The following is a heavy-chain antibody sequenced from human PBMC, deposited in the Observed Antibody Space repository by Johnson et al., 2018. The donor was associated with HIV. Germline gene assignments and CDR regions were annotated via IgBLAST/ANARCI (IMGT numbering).Heavy chain of an antibody. Sequence: VQLVESGGGLVQPGGSLRLSCAASGFTVSSNYMSWVRPAPGKGLEWVSVLYSGGSTYYADSVRGRFTISRDNSKNTLYLQMNSLRAEDTAVYHCARERPGYGGHDAFDIWGQGTMVTVSS. CDR1: GFTVSSNY. CDR2: LYSGGST. CDR3: ARERPGYGGHDAFDI. D-gene: IGHD4-23*01. J-gene: IGHJ3*02. V-gene: IGHV3-66*01.